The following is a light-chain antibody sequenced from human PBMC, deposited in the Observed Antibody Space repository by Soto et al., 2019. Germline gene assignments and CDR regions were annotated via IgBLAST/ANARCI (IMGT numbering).Light chain of an antibody. CDR3: QQYNNWPPWT. CDR2: GAS. J-gene: IGKJ1*01. Sequence: EIVLTQSPGTLSLSPGERATLSCRASQSVNSNLAWYQQKPRQAPRLLIYGASTRATGIPARFSGSGSGTEFTLAISSLQSEDFAVYYCQQYNNWPPWTFGQGTKVDIK. CDR1: QSVNSN. V-gene: IGKV3-15*01.